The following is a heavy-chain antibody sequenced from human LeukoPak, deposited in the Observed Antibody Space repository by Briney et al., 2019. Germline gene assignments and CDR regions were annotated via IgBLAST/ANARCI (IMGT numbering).Heavy chain of an antibody. CDR1: GFSFSNAW. Sequence: GGSLRLSCTASGFSFSNAWMNWARQAPGKGLEWVGRIKTKADGETTGYAASVKGRFTISRDDSKNTLYLQMNSLKTEDTAVYYCTSRVTTTNDNWGQGTLVTVSS. D-gene: IGHD4-17*01. J-gene: IGHJ4*02. CDR3: TSRVTTTNDN. V-gene: IGHV3-15*01. CDR2: IKTKADGETT.